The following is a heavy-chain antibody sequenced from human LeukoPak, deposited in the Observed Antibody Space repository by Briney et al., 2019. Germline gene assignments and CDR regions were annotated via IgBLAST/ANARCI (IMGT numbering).Heavy chain of an antibody. CDR2: INHSGST. CDR3: ARLLRIGYCSSTSCYGGYSYGTGGYYYYYMDV. Sequence: PSETLSLTCAVYGGSFSGYYWSWIRQPPGKGLEWIEEINHSGSTNYNPSLKSRVTISVDTSKNQFSLKLSSVTAADTAVYYCARLLRIGYCSSTSCYGGYSYGTGGYYYYYMDVWGKGTTVTVSS. V-gene: IGHV4-34*01. J-gene: IGHJ6*03. CDR1: GGSFSGYY. D-gene: IGHD2-2*01.